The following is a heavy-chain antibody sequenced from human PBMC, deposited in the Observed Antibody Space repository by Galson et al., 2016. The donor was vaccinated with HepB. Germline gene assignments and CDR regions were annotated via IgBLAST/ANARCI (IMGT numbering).Heavy chain of an antibody. CDR2: IWYDGGNK. Sequence: SLRLTCAASGFTFSHYGMHWVRQAPGKGLEWVAVIWYDGGNKFYAGSVQGRFTISRDNSKNTLHLQMNDLRAEDTAVYYCARDIHRAHYWASGSDCPGEFWGQGSLVTVSS. CDR3: ARDIHRAHYWASGSDCPGEF. V-gene: IGHV3-33*01. CDR1: GFTFSHYG. D-gene: IGHD3-10*01. J-gene: IGHJ4*02.